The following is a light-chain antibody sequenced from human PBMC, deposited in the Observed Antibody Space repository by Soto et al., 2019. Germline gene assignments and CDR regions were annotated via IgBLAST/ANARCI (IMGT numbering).Light chain of an antibody. V-gene: IGKV3-15*01. CDR2: GAS. CDR1: QSISSE. Sequence: EIVMTQSPATLSVSPGESATLSCRASQSISSELAWYQQKPGQPPRLLIYGASTRATGVPARFTGSGSGSDFPLTISVLQSEDFAVYYCQQGHNGPLTFGQGTRLEI. CDR3: QQGHNGPLT. J-gene: IGKJ2*01.